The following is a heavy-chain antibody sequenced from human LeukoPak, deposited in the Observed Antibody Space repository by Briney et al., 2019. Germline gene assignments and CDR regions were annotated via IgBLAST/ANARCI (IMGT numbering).Heavy chain of an antibody. J-gene: IGHJ4*02. V-gene: IGHV3-7*01. CDR3: AKFRSPQIRFLEWLFSD. CDR1: GCTFSSYW. D-gene: IGHD3-3*01. Sequence: QPGGSLRLSCAASGCTFSSYWMSWVRQAPGKGLEWVSNIKQDGSEKYYVDSVKGRFTISRDNAKNSLYLQMNSLRAEDTAVYYCAKFRSPQIRFLEWLFSDWGQGTLVTVSS. CDR2: IKQDGSEK.